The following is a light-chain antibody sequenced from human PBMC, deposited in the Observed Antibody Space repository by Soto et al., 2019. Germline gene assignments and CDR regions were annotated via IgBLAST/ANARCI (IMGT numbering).Light chain of an antibody. CDR1: SSDVGSYDY. J-gene: IGLJ3*02. CDR2: DVS. V-gene: IGLV2-11*01. CDR3: CAYAGSYTWV. Sequence: QSALTQPRSVSGSPGQSVTISCTGTSSDVGSYDYVSWYQRHPDTAPKLIIYDVSQGPSGVPDRFSGSKSGNTASLTISGRQVEDEADYFCCAYAGSYTWVFGGGTKLTVL.